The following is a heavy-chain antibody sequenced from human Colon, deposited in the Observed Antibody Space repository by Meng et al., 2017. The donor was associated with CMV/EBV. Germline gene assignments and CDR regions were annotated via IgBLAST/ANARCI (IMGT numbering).Heavy chain of an antibody. CDR3: ARAAAAGEYYFDY. CDR1: GGSISSSSYY. V-gene: IGHV4-39*07. D-gene: IGHD6-13*01. Sequence: LQPQDSGPGLVKPSGRLSLPSTVSGGSISSSSYYWGWIRQPPGKGLEWIGSIYYSGSTYYNPSLKSRVTISVDTSKNQFSLKLSSVTAADTAVYYCARAAAAGEYYFDYWGQGTLVTVSS. J-gene: IGHJ4*02. CDR2: IYYSGST.